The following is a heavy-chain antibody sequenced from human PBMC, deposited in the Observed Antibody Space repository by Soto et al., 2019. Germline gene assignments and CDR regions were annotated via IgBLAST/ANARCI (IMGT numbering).Heavy chain of an antibody. CDR1: GFTFSSYA. V-gene: IGHV3-30-3*01. D-gene: IGHD2-21*01. J-gene: IGHJ6*02. CDR2: ISYDGSNK. CDR3: ARDFLAYPGDYYGMDV. Sequence: LRLSCAASGFTFSSYAMHWVRQAPGKGLEWVAVISYDGSNKYYADSVKGRFTISRDNSKNTLYLQMNSLRAEDTAVYYCARDFLAYPGDYYGMDVWGQGTTVTVSS.